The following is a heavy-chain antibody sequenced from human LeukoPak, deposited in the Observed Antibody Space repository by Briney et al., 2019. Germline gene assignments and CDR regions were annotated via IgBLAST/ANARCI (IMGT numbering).Heavy chain of an antibody. D-gene: IGHD4-17*01. J-gene: IGHJ4*02. CDR3: ARETGGAIGSTDFDY. Sequence: GGSLRLSCAASGFTFSRYAIHWVRQAPGKGLEWVAVISYDGSNKYYADSVKGRFTISRDNSKNTLYLQMNSLRAEDTAVYYCARETGGAIGSTDFDYWGQGTLVTVSP. CDR2: ISYDGSNK. CDR1: GFTFSRYA. V-gene: IGHV3-30-3*01.